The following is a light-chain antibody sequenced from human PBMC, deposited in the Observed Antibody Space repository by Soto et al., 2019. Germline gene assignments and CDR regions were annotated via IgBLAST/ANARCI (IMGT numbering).Light chain of an antibody. CDR1: QSVVSSY. Sequence: EIVLTQSPGTLSLSPGERATLSCRASQSVVSSYLAWYQQKPGQAPRLLISGASTRATGIPDRFSGSGSGTDFTLIISRLEPDDFAVYYCQQYYTSPLTFGGGTKVEIK. CDR2: GAS. CDR3: QQYYTSPLT. V-gene: IGKV3-20*01. J-gene: IGKJ4*01.